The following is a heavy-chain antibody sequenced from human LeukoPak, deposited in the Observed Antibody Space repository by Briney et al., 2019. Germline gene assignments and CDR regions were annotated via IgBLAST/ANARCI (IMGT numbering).Heavy chain of an antibody. D-gene: IGHD3-10*01. CDR2: ISYDGSNK. CDR1: GFTFSSYA. J-gene: IGHJ4*02. Sequence: GGSLRLSCAASGFTFSSYAMHWVRQAPGKGLEWVAVISYDGSNKYYADSVKGRFTISRDNSKNTLYLQMNSLRAEDTAVYYCARDGFGEWGSYFDYWGQGTLVTVSS. CDR3: ARDGFGEWGSYFDY. V-gene: IGHV3-30-3*01.